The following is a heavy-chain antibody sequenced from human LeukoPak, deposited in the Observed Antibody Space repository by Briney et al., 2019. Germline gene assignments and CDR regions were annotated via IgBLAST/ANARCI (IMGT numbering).Heavy chain of an antibody. CDR2: ISAYNGNT. CDR1: GGTFSSYA. V-gene: IGHV1-18*01. CDR3: ALKTTPPGPVDDAFDI. J-gene: IGHJ3*02. Sequence: GASVKVSCKASGGTFSSYAISWVRQAPGQGLEWMGWISAYNGNTNYAQKLQGRVTMTTDTSTSTAYMELRSLRSDDTAVYYCALKTTPPGPVDDAFDIWGQGTMVTVSS. D-gene: IGHD1-14*01.